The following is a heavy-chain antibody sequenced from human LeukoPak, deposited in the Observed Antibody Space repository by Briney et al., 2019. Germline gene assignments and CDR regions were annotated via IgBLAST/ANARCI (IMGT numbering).Heavy chain of an antibody. Sequence: SETLSLTCTVSGGSISSSSYYWGWIRQPPGKGREWIGSIYYSGSTYYNPSLKSRVTISVDTSKNQFSLKLSSVTAADTAVYYCARGRGIVPASAHFDYWGQGTLVTVSS. CDR3: ARGRGIVPASAHFDY. CDR1: GGSISSSSYY. V-gene: IGHV4-39*07. J-gene: IGHJ4*02. D-gene: IGHD2-2*01. CDR2: IYYSGST.